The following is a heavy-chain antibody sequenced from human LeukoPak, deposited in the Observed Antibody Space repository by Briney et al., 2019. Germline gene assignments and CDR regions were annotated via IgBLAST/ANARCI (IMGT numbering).Heavy chain of an antibody. Sequence: GGSLRLSCSASGFAFKPYAMHWVRQAPGKGLEYESSINTNGANTYYADSVKGRFTISRDNSRNTVYVQMNSLTPEGTAVYYCVKGLDYSSSQMDSWGQGTLVTVSS. CDR1: GFAFKPYA. V-gene: IGHV3-64*05. CDR3: VKGLDYSSSQMDS. CDR2: INTNGANT. D-gene: IGHD6-6*01. J-gene: IGHJ4*02.